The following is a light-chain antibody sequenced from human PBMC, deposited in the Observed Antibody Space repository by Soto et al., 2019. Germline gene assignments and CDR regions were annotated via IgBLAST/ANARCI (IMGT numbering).Light chain of an antibody. J-gene: IGLJ3*02. CDR2: EVS. Sequence: QSALTQPASVSGSPGQSITISCTGTSSDVGGYNYVSWYQQHPGKAPKLIIYEVSNRPSGVSNRFSGSKSGNTASLTISGLQAEDESHYYCSSYTTSSPWVFGGGTKVTVL. CDR1: SSDVGGYNY. CDR3: SSYTTSSPWV. V-gene: IGLV2-14*01.